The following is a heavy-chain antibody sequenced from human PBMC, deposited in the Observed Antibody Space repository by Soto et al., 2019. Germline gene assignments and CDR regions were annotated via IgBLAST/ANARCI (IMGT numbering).Heavy chain of an antibody. CDR3: ARSRRIQLWLNEDYYYYGMGV. D-gene: IGHD5-18*01. CDR1: GYSFTSYW. V-gene: IGHV5-10-1*01. Sequence: GESLKISCKGSGYSFTSYWISWVRQMAVKGLEWMGRIDPSDSYTNYSPSFQGHVTISADKSIRTAYLQWSSLKASDTAMYYCARSRRIQLWLNEDYYYYGMGVWGQGTTVTVSS. J-gene: IGHJ6*02. CDR2: IDPSDSYT.